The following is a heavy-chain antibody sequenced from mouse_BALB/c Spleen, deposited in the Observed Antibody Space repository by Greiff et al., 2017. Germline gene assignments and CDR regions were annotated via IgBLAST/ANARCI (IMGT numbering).Heavy chain of an antibody. CDR1: GYAFSSYW. D-gene: IGHD1-1*01. V-gene: IGHV1-80*01. Sequence: VQLQQSGAELVRPGSSVKISCKASGYAFSSYWMNWVKQRPGQGLEWIGQIYPGDGDTNYNGKFKGKATLTADKSSSTAYMQLSSLTSEDSAVYFCARGSIYYYGSSYAMDYWGQGTSVTVSS. J-gene: IGHJ4*01. CDR2: IYPGDGDT. CDR3: ARGSIYYYGSSYAMDY.